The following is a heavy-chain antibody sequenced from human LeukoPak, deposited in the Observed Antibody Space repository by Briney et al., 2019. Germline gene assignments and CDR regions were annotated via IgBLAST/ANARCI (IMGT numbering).Heavy chain of an antibody. V-gene: IGHV3-23*01. CDR2: ISGHSDST. CDR1: GGSISSYY. J-gene: IGHJ4*02. CDR3: AGYVWGTYRYTNY. Sequence: ETLSLTCTVSGGSISSYYWSWVRQAPGQGPEWVSGISGHSDSTYHADSVKGRFTISRDNSKNTLYLQMNSLRAEDTAVYYCAGYVWGTYRYTNYWGQGTLVTVSS. D-gene: IGHD3-16*02.